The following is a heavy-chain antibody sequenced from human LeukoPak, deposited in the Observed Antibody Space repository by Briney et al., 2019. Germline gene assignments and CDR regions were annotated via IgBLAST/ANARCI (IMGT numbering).Heavy chain of an antibody. Sequence: GGSLRLSCAASGFTFSSYTMNWVRQAPGKGLEWVSSISSSSSYIYYADSVKGRFTISRDNAKNSLYLQMNSLRAEDTAVYYCASAEALYSGDAFDIWGQGTMVTVSS. D-gene: IGHD6-13*01. V-gene: IGHV3-21*01. CDR3: ASAEALYSGDAFDI. J-gene: IGHJ3*02. CDR1: GFTFSSYT. CDR2: ISSSSSYI.